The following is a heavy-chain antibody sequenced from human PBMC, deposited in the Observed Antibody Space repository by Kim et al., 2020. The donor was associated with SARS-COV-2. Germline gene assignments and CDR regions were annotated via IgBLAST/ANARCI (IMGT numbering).Heavy chain of an antibody. D-gene: IGHD2-2*01. V-gene: IGHV3-21*01. J-gene: IGHJ5*02. CDR3: ARDPPGYCSSTSCSTP. Sequence: SVKGRFTISRDNAKNSLYLQMNSLRAEDTAVYYCARDPPGYCSSTSCSTPWGQGTLVTVSS.